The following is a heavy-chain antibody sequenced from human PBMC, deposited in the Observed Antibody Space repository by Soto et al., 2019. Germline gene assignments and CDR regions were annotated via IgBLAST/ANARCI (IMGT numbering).Heavy chain of an antibody. CDR1: VFTFISYA. CDR2: ISSTTNYI. CDR3: ARESEDPTSNFDY. J-gene: IGHJ4*02. V-gene: IGHV3-21*06. Sequence: PGWSLRLSCASSVFTFISYAMSWVRQAPGKGLEWVSSISSTTNYIYYGDSMKGRFTISRDNAKNSLYLEMNSLRAEDTAVYYCARESEDPTSNFDYWGQGTLVTVSS.